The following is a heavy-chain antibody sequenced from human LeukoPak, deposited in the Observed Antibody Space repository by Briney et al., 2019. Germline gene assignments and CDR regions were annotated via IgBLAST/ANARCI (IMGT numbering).Heavy chain of an antibody. D-gene: IGHD6-19*01. Sequence: NPSETLSLTCAVYGGSFSGYYWSWIRQPPGKGLEWIGYIYYSGSTNYNPSLKSRVTISVDTSKNQFSLKLSSVTAADTAVYYCARHLYSSGWYYWGQGTLVTVSS. V-gene: IGHV4-59*08. CDR1: GGSFSGYY. CDR3: ARHLYSSGWYY. CDR2: IYYSGST. J-gene: IGHJ4*02.